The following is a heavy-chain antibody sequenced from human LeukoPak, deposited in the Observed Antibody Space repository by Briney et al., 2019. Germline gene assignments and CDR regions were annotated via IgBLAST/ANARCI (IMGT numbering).Heavy chain of an antibody. CDR3: AKGGGYDYYYFDY. D-gene: IGHD5-12*01. CDR2: FSSSDGTT. V-gene: IGHV3-23*01. Sequence: GGSLRLSCAASGFTFSSYSMNWVRQAPGKGLEWVSGFSSSDGTTHYADSVKGRFTISRDISKNTLYLQMNRLRAEDTAVYYCAKGGGYDYYYFDYWGQGTLVTVSS. CDR1: GFTFSSYS. J-gene: IGHJ4*02.